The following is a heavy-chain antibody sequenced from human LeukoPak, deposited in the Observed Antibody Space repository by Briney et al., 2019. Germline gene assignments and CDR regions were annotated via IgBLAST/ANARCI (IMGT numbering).Heavy chain of an antibody. CDR2: IYYSGST. V-gene: IGHV4-59*01. J-gene: IGHJ6*02. Sequence: PSETLSLTCTVSGGSISSYYWSWIRQPPGKGLEWIGYIYYSGSTNYNPSLKSRVTISVDTSKNQFSLKLSSVTAADTAVYYCARDLHYYDSSGHRYYYCYGMDVWGQGTTVTVSS. CDR1: GGSISSYY. D-gene: IGHD3-22*01. CDR3: ARDLHYYDSSGHRYYYCYGMDV.